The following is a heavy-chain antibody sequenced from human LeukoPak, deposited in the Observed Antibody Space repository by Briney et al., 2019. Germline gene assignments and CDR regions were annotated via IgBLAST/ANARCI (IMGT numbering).Heavy chain of an antibody. CDR1: GGSISRYY. J-gene: IGHJ4*02. CDR2: IYTSGST. Sequence: SETLSLTCTVSGGSISRYYWSWIRQPPGKGLEWIGYIYTSGSTNYNPSLKSRVTISVDTSKNQFSLKLSSVTAADTAVYYCARTDSGGYYYFDYWGQGTLVTVSS. V-gene: IGHV4-4*09. CDR3: ARTDSGGYYYFDY. D-gene: IGHD3-22*01.